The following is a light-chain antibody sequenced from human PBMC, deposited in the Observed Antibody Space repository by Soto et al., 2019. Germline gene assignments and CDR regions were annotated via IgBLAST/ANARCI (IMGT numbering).Light chain of an antibody. J-gene: IGKJ5*01. CDR2: GAF. CDR1: QSVSSSY. V-gene: IGKV3-20*01. CDR3: QQYGTSAIT. Sequence: EIVLTQSPGTLSLSPGERATLSCRASQSVSSSYLAWYQQKPGQAPRLLIYGAFNRATGIPDRFSGSGSGTDFTLTITRLEPEDFAVYYCQQYGTSAITFGQGTRLEIK.